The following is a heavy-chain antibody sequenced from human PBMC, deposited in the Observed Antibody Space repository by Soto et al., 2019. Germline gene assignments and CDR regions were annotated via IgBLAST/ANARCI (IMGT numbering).Heavy chain of an antibody. J-gene: IGHJ4*02. CDR2: ISYDGSNK. Sequence: GGSLRLSCAASGFTFSDYAMHWVRQAPGKGLEWVAVISYDGSNKYYADSVKGRFTISRDNSKNTLYLQMNSLRAEDTAVYYCAREGGIVVVVAAVRGLDYWGQGTLVTVSS. CDR1: GFTFSDYA. D-gene: IGHD2-15*01. CDR3: AREGGIVVVVAAVRGLDY. V-gene: IGHV3-30-3*01.